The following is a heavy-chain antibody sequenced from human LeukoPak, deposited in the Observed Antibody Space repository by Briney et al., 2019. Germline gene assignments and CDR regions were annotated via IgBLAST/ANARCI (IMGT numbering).Heavy chain of an antibody. D-gene: IGHD2-15*01. CDR3: ARAPSGCGGTCPSDH. Sequence: SETLSLTCSVSGVSISSTSNHWAWIRQPPGKGLEWIGSIYYSGSTYYNPSLKSRVTISVDTSKKQFSLKLASVTAADTAVYYCARAPSGCGGTCPSDHWGPGTQVTVSS. V-gene: IGHV4-39*07. CDR2: IYYSGST. J-gene: IGHJ4*02. CDR1: GVSISSTSNH.